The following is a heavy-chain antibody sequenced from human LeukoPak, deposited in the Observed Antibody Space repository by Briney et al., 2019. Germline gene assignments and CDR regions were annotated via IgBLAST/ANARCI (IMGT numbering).Heavy chain of an antibody. CDR1: GFTFSSYA. CDR3: AKGKRDGYNPLDY. J-gene: IGHJ4*02. D-gene: IGHD5-24*01. CDR2: ISGSGGST. Sequence: GRSLSLSCAASGFTFSSYAMSWVRQAPGKGLEWVSTISGSGGSTYYADSVKGRFTISRDNSKNTLYLQMNSLRAEDTAVYHCAKGKRDGYNPLDYWGQGTLVTVSS. V-gene: IGHV3-23*01.